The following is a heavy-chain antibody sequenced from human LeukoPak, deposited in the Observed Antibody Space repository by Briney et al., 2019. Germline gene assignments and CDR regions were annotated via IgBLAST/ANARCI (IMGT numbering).Heavy chain of an antibody. CDR3: TSGGHYFDP. D-gene: IGHD1-26*01. CDR1: GFSSSDAW. V-gene: IGHV3-15*01. J-gene: IGHJ5*02. CDR2: IKRRAEGGTT. Sequence: GGSLRLSCAASGFSSSDAWMSWVRQAPGKGLEWIGRIKRRAEGGTTEYAEPLKGRFTISRDDSKNTIYLQMSSLKIEDTGIYSCTSGGHYFDPWGQGTLVTVSS.